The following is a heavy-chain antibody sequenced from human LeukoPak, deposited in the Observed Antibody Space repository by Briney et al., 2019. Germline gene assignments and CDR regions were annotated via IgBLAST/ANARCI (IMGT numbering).Heavy chain of an antibody. J-gene: IGHJ4*02. V-gene: IGHV3-30*18. D-gene: IGHD3-22*01. CDR1: EFTFNSYA. CDR3: AKDRSYYDSSGKAY. CDR2: ISYDGSNK. Sequence: PGGSLRLSCAASEFTFNSYAMHWVRQAPGKGLEGGAVISYDGSNKYYADSVKGRFTISRDNSKNTLYLQMNSLRAEDTAVYYCAKDRSYYDSSGKAYWGQGTLVTVSS.